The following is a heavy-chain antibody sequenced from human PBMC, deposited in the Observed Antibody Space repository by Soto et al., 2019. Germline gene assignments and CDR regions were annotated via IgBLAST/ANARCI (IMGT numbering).Heavy chain of an antibody. CDR3: AKDQEGAFDI. V-gene: IGHV3-30*18. J-gene: IGHJ3*02. CDR2: ISYDGSNK. CDR1: GFTFSSYG. Sequence: GGSLRLSCAASGFTFSSYGRHWVRQAPGKGREGVAVISYDGSNKYYADSVKGQFNISRDNSKNTLYLQMNSLRAEDIAVYYCAKDQEGAFDIWGQGTMVTVSS.